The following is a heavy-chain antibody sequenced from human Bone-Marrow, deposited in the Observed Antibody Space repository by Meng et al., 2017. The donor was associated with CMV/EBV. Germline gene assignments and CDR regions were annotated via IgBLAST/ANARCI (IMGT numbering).Heavy chain of an antibody. CDR2: INHSGST. D-gene: IGHD1-1*01. J-gene: IGHJ6*02. CDR3: ARMYNWNDVGYYGMDV. Sequence: SETLSLTCAVYGGSFSGYYWSWIRQPPGKGLEWIGEINHSGSTNYNPSLKSRVTISVDTSKNQFSLKLSSVTAADTAVYYCARMYNWNDVGYYGMDVWGQRTTVTVSS. CDR1: GGSFSGYY. V-gene: IGHV4-34*01.